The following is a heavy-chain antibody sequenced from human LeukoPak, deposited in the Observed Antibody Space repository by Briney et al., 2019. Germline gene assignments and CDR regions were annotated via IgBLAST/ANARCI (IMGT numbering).Heavy chain of an antibody. CDR2: ISTNNGNT. CDR1: GYTFTSYG. D-gene: IGHD5-24*01. Sequence: GASVKVSCKASGYTFTSYGISWVRQAPGQGLEWIGWISTNNGNTNSAQKFQGRVTMTTDTSTSTAYMELRSLRSDDTAVYYCARGLRDGYNRFWGQGTLVTVSS. V-gene: IGHV1-18*01. J-gene: IGHJ4*02. CDR3: ARGLRDGYNRF.